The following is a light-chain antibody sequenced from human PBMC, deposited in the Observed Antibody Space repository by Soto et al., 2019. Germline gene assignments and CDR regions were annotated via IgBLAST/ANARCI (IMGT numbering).Light chain of an antibody. J-gene: IGLJ1*01. V-gene: IGLV3-21*02. Sequence: SYELTQTPSVSVAPGQTARITCGGHNIESKSVHWYQQKPGQAPVLVVYDDSDRPSGIPERFSGSNSGNTATLIISTAEAGDEADYYCQVWDSDNNPFYVFGAGTKVTDL. CDR1: NIESKS. CDR2: DDS. CDR3: QVWDSDNNPFYV.